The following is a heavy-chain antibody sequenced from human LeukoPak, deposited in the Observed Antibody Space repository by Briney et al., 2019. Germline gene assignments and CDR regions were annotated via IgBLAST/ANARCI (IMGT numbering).Heavy chain of an antibody. J-gene: IGHJ4*02. CDR3: AKGPRLRYFDWSSATDY. Sequence: PGGSLRLSCAASGFTVSSNYMSWVRQAPGKGLEWVSIIYSGGSTFYADSVKGRFTISRDNSKNTLYLQMNSLRAEDTAVYYCAKGPRLRYFDWSSATDYWGQGTLVTVSS. CDR1: GFTVSSNY. V-gene: IGHV3-53*01. CDR2: IYSGGST. D-gene: IGHD3-9*01.